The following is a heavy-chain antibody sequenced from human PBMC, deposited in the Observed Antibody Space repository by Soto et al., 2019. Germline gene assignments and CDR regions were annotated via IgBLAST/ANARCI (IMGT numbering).Heavy chain of an antibody. D-gene: IGHD1-26*01. CDR2: ISGSGGST. J-gene: IGHJ4*02. Sequence: EVQLLESGGGLVQPGGSLRLSCAASGFTFSSYAMSWVRQAPGKGLEWVSTISGSGGSTYYADSVKGRFTISRDNSKNMLYLQMNSLRAEDTAVYYCAKERVGATRGDYFDYWGQGTLVTVSS. V-gene: IGHV3-23*01. CDR3: AKERVGATRGDYFDY. CDR1: GFTFSSYA.